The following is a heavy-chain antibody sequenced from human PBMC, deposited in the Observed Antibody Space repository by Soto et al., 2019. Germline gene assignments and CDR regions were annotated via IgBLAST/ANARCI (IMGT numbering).Heavy chain of an antibody. CDR3: ATGGTQAADY. V-gene: IGHV4-59*01. CDR2: IYYDGTT. J-gene: IGHJ4*02. Sequence: SETLSLTCAVSGASISRYYWSWIRQPPGKRLEWIAYIYYDGTTNYNPSLKSRVTISVDTSKKEVALKLRSVTAADTAMYYCATGGTQAADYWGQGTLVTVSS. D-gene: IGHD6-25*01. CDR1: GASISRYY.